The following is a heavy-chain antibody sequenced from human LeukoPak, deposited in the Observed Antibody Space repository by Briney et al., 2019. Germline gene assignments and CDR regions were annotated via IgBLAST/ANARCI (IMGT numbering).Heavy chain of an antibody. D-gene: IGHD3-22*01. J-gene: IGHJ4*02. CDR1: GASIYSNY. CDR2: ISYSGST. Sequence: PSETLSLTCTVSGASIYSNYWSWIRQPPGKGLEWIAYISYSGSTYYNPSLKSRVTISVDTSKNQFSLKLSSVTAADTAVYYCASKPYYYDSSGYGLDYWGQGTLVTVSS. V-gene: IGHV4-59*04. CDR3: ASKPYYYDSSGYGLDY.